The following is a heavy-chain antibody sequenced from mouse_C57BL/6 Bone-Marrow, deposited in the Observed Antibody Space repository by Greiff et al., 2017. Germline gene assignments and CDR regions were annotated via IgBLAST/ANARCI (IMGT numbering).Heavy chain of an antibody. V-gene: IGHV1-19*01. CDR2: INPYNGGT. CDR1: GYTFTDYY. CDR3: ARPDDCDYGFAY. Sequence: VQLQESGPVLVKPGASVKMSCKASGYTFTDYYMNWVKQSHGKSLEWIGVINPYNGGTSYNKKFKGKATLTVDKSSSTAYMELNSLTSEDSAVYYCARPDDCDYGFAYWGPGTLVTVSA. D-gene: IGHD2-3*01. J-gene: IGHJ3*01.